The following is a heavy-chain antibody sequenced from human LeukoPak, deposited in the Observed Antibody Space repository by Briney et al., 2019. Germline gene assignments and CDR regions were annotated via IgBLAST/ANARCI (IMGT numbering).Heavy chain of an antibody. CDR1: GGSISSSSYY. J-gene: IGHJ4*02. D-gene: IGHD5-12*01. Sequence: SETLSLTCTVSGGSISSSSYYWGWIRQPPGKGLEWIGSIYYSGSTNYNPSLKSRVTMSGDTSKNQFSLKLSSVTAADTAVYYCARHAESGYDRFDHWGQGTLVTVSS. V-gene: IGHV4-39*01. CDR3: ARHAESGYDRFDH. CDR2: IYYSGST.